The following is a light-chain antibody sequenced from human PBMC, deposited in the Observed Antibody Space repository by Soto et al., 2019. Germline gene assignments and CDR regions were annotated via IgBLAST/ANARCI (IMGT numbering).Light chain of an antibody. V-gene: IGKV1-39*01. Sequence: DIQMTQSPSSLSASVGDRVTITCRASQSISSYLNWYQQKPGKAPKLLIYAASSLQSGVPSRFSGSGSGTDFTLTISRLQTEDFATYYCQPSYSTPQLTFGGGTKVEIK. CDR2: AAS. J-gene: IGKJ4*01. CDR1: QSISSY. CDR3: QPSYSTPQLT.